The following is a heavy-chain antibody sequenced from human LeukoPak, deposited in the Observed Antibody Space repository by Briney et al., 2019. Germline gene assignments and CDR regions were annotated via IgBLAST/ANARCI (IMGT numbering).Heavy chain of an antibody. CDR1: GFTFSSYS. CDR2: IKQDGSEK. V-gene: IGHV3-7*01. D-gene: IGHD3-16*02. J-gene: IGHJ3*02. Sequence: GALRLSCAASGFTFSSYSMNWVRQAPGKGLEWVANIKQDGSEKYYVDSVKGRFTISRDNAKNSLYLQMNSLRAEDTAVYYCARAADYVWGSYRYPFHAFDMWGQGTMVTVSS. CDR3: ARAADYVWGSYRYPFHAFDM.